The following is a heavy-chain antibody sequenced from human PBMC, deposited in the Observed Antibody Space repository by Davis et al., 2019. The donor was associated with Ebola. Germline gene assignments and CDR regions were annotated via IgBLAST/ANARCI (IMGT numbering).Heavy chain of an antibody. CDR3: TTEAYYYDSSGYYLRLDY. CDR2: IKSKTDGGTT. D-gene: IGHD3-22*01. CDR1: GFTFSNAW. J-gene: IGHJ4*02. V-gene: IGHV3-15*07. Sequence: GESLKISCAASGFTFSNAWMNWVRQAPGEGLEWVGRIKSKTDGGTTDYAAPVKGRFTISRDDSKNTLYLQMNSLKTEDTAVYYCTTEAYYYDSSGYYLRLDYWGQGTLVTVSS.